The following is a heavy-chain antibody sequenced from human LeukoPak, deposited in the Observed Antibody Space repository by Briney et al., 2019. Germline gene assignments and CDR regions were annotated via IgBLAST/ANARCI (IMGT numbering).Heavy chain of an antibody. J-gene: IGHJ4*02. CDR3: ARSLAVAVPLDY. Sequence: PGGSLRLSCAASGFTVSSNYMSWVRQAPGKGLEWVSVIYSGGSTYYADSVKGRFTISRDNSKNTLYLQMNSLRAEDTAVYYCARSLAVAVPLDYWGQGTLVTVSS. CDR1: GFTVSSNY. V-gene: IGHV3-53*05. D-gene: IGHD6-19*01. CDR2: IYSGGST.